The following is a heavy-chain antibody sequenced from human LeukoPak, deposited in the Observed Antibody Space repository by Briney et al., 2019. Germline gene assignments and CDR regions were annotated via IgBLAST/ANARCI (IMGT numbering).Heavy chain of an antibody. CDR1: GFTFSRYA. D-gene: IGHD6-13*01. J-gene: IGHJ4*02. CDR2: ISTNGGAT. V-gene: IGHV3-64D*09. Sequence: GGSLRLSCSASGFTFSRYAMHWVRQAPGKGLEYASAISTNGGATYYADSVKGRFTISRDNSKNTLYLEMSSVRVEDTAVYYCVKDVSSTYYYFDYWGQGTLVTVSS. CDR3: VKDVSSTYYYFDY.